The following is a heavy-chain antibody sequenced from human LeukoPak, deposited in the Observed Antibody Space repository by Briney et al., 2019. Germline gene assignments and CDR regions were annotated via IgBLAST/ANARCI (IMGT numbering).Heavy chain of an antibody. CDR1: GFTFSSYA. J-gene: IGHJ2*01. CDR2: ISGSGGST. D-gene: IGHD4-17*01. V-gene: IGHV3-23*01. Sequence: GGSLRLSCAASGFTFSSYAMSWVRQAPGKGLEWVSAISGSGGSTYYADSAKGRFTISRDNSKNTLYLQMNSLRAEDTAVYYCAKSPTTVVTPDGYFDLWGRGTLVTVSS. CDR3: AKSPTTVVTPDGYFDL.